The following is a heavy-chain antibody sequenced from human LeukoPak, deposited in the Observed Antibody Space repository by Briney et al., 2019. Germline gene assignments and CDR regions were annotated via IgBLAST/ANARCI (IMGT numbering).Heavy chain of an antibody. V-gene: IGHV1-18*01. CDR3: AKTTVTSEEYFYYYMDV. CDR1: GYTFTSYG. CDR2: IITYNGNT. Sequence: ASVKVSCKTSGYTFTSYGLSWVRQAPGQGLEWMGCIITYNGNTYYSQKLQGRVSMTTDTSTSTAYMELRSLRSDDTAVYYCAKTTVTSEEYFYYYMDVWGKGTTVTVSS. J-gene: IGHJ6*03. D-gene: IGHD4-17*01.